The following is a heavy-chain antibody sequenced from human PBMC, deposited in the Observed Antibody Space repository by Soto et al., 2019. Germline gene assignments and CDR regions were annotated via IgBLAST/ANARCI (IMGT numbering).Heavy chain of an antibody. Sequence: QVQLVESGGGVVQPGRSLRLSCAASGFTFSSYAMHWVRQAPGKGLGWVAVISYDGSNKYYADSVKGRFTISRDNSKNTLYLQMNSLRAEDTAVYYCAMGGGATDPYWGQGTLVTVSS. J-gene: IGHJ4*02. D-gene: IGHD3-16*01. CDR1: GFTFSSYA. CDR3: AMGGGATDPY. V-gene: IGHV3-30-3*01. CDR2: ISYDGSNK.